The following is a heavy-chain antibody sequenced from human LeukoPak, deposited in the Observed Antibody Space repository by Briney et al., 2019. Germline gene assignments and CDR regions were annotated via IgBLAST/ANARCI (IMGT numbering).Heavy chain of an antibody. V-gene: IGHV4-34*01. CDR3: ANPARDFADSGAITW. J-gene: IGHJ4*02. D-gene: IGHD4-17*01. Sequence: SETLSLTCAVYGGSFSYYYWSWIRQPPGKGLEWIGEINHSGITYYNPSLKSRVTISADTSKNQFSLKLTSVTAADTAVYYCANPARDFADSGAITWWGQGTLVTVSS. CDR1: GGSFSYYY. CDR2: INHSGIT.